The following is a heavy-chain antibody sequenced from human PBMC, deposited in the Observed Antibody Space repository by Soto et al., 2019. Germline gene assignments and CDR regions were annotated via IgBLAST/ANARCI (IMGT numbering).Heavy chain of an antibody. V-gene: IGHV1-2*02. CDR1: VGTFSSYA. Sequence: ASVKVSCNASVGTFSSYAISCVRQAPGRGLEWMGRINPNSGGANYAQKFQGRVTLTRDTSISTASMEVSRLRSDDTAVYFCAREAENYSYYGMDVWGQGTTVTVSS. J-gene: IGHJ6*02. CDR3: AREAENYSYYGMDV. CDR2: INPNSGGA.